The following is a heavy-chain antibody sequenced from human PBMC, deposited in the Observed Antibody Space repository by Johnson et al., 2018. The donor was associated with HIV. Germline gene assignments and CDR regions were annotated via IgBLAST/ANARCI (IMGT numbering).Heavy chain of an antibody. D-gene: IGHD3-22*01. Sequence: VQLVESGGGLVQPGGSLRLSCAASGFTFSSYDMHWVRQAPGKGLEYVSTISSNGGRTYYTEAVKGRFTISRDNSKKTLYLQMGSLRAEDTALYYCATSSLYYFESMAYYSHAFDIWGQGTMVTVSS. CDR1: GFTFSSYD. J-gene: IGHJ3*02. CDR2: ISSNGGRT. V-gene: IGHV3-64*07. CDR3: ATSSLYYFESMAYYSHAFDI.